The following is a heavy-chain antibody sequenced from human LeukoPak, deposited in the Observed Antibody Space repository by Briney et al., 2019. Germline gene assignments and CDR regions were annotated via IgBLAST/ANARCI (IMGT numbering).Heavy chain of an antibody. CDR2: IYHNGDT. CDR3: ARAGVVPAAINRAFDV. J-gene: IGHJ3*01. CDR1: GGSIISGDYY. Sequence: SQTLSLTCIVSGGSIISGDYYWSWIRQPPGKGLEWIGYIYHNGDTYYNPSLKSRVSISVDTSKNQFSLKLTSVTAADTAVYYCARAGVVPAAINRAFDVWGQGSVVTVSS. D-gene: IGHD2-2*02. V-gene: IGHV4-30-4*08.